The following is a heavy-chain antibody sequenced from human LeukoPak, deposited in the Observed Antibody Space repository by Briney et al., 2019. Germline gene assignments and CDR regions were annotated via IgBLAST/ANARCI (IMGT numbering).Heavy chain of an antibody. Sequence: GGSLRLSCTASGFSLSKVWMSWVRQAPGKGLEWVGHIKTKTDGGTTEYAAPVRGRFTISRDDSEDTLYLQMNSLKIEDTAVYYCTTVDYGDLTPAASSDYWGQGILVTVSS. CDR3: TTVDYGDLTPAASSDY. D-gene: IGHD4-17*01. CDR2: IKTKTDGGTT. J-gene: IGHJ4*02. V-gene: IGHV3-15*01. CDR1: GFSLSKVW.